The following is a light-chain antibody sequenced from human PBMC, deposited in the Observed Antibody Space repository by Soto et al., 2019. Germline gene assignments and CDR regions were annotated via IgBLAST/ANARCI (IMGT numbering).Light chain of an antibody. J-gene: IGKJ4*01. CDR3: QQSSSTPQT. CDR1: QSIGSY. V-gene: IGKV1-39*01. CDR2: VAS. Sequence: DIQMTQSPSSLSASVGDRVTITCRASQSIGSYLSWYQQKPGKAPKLLINVASTLQSGVPSRLSGSGSGTDFTLAISSLQPEDFATYYCQQSSSTPQTFGGGTRVEIK.